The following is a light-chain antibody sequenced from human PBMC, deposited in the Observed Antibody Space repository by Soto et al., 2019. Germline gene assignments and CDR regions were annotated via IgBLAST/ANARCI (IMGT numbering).Light chain of an antibody. CDR2: SDS. V-gene: IGKV3-20*01. J-gene: IGKJ4*01. Sequence: LVLTQSPGTLSLSPGERATLSCRASQSVGSDLLAWYQQKPGQAPRLLNSSDSRRASGIPDRFSGSGSGTDFTLTISRLEAEDSAVYWCQQYQTSPTFGGGTKVEIK. CDR3: QQYQTSPT. CDR1: QSVGSDL.